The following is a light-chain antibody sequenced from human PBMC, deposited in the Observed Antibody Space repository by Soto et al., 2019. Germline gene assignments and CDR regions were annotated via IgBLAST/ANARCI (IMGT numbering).Light chain of an antibody. J-gene: IGKJ1*01. CDR1: QSVSSSY. V-gene: IGKV3-20*01. CDR3: QQYGSSQWT. Sequence: EIVLTQSPGTLSLSPGERATLSCRASQSVSSSYLAWYQQKPGQAPRLLISGASSRATGIPDRFSGSGSGTEFTLTISRLEPEDFAVYYCQQYGSSQWTFGQGTKVEIK. CDR2: GAS.